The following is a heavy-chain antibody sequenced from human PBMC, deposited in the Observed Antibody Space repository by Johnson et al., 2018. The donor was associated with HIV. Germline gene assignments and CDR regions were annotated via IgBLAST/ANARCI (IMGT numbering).Heavy chain of an antibody. CDR3: ARDPGSITLVRGDAFDI. D-gene: IGHD3-10*01. CDR1: GFTFSSYA. CDR2: ISYDGSDK. V-gene: IGHV3-30-3*01. J-gene: IGHJ3*02. Sequence: VQLVESGGGVVQPGRSLRLSCAASGFTFSSYAINWVRQAPGKGLEWVAVISYDGSDKYYADSVKGRFTISRDNSKNTLYLQMNSLRAEDTAVYYCARDPGSITLVRGDAFDIRGQGTVVTISS.